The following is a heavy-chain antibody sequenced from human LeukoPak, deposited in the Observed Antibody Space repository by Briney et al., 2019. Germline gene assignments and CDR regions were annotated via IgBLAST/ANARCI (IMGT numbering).Heavy chain of an antibody. Sequence: SGGSLRLSCAASGFTFSSYAMSWVRQAPGKGLEWVSAISGSGGSTYYADSVKGRFTISRDNSKNTLYLQMYSLRAEDTAVYYCAKALSGYYYTFDYWGQGTLVTVSS. CDR3: AKALSGYYYTFDY. J-gene: IGHJ4*02. V-gene: IGHV3-23*01. D-gene: IGHD3-22*01. CDR2: ISGSGGST. CDR1: GFTFSSYA.